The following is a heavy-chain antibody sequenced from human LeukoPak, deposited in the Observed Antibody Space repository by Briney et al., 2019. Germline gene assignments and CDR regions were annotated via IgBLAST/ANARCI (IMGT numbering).Heavy chain of an antibody. CDR2: ISDGGGST. Sequence: PGGSLRLSCAASGFTFSSYAMSWVRQAPGKGLEWVSAISDGGGSTYYADSVKGRFTISRDNSKNTLYLQMNSLRAEDTAVYYCAKLYDFWSGVNWFDPWGQGTLVTVSS. V-gene: IGHV3-23*01. CDR3: AKLYDFWSGVNWFDP. D-gene: IGHD3-3*01. J-gene: IGHJ5*02. CDR1: GFTFSSYA.